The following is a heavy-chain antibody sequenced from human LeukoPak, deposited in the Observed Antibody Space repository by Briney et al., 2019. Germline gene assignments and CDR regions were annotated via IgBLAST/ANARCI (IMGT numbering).Heavy chain of an antibody. V-gene: IGHV3-9*01. CDR1: GFTFDDYA. J-gene: IGHJ4*02. D-gene: IGHD3-22*01. Sequence: PGGSLRLSCAASGFTFDDYAMHWVRQAPGKGLEWVSGISWNSGSIGYADSVKGRFTISRDNAKNSLYLQMNSLRAEDTAVYYCAKDPSLREIVVVIDYWGQGTLVTVSS. CDR3: AKDPSLREIVVVIDY. CDR2: ISWNSGSI.